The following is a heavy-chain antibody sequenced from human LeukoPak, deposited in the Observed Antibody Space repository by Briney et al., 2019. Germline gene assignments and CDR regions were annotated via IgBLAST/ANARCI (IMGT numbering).Heavy chain of an antibody. CDR3: ATTRAPSNGRVLYYMDV. CDR1: GFSFGSYS. D-gene: IGHD3-3*01. CDR2: IMSSSRNI. Sequence: GGSLRLSCGASGFSFGSYSMNWVRQAPGKALEWVSSIMSSSRNIYYAGSVKGRFTISRDNAKNSLYLQLSSLRAEDTAVYYCATTRAPSNGRVLYYMDVWGKGTTVTVSS. V-gene: IGHV3-21*01. J-gene: IGHJ6*03.